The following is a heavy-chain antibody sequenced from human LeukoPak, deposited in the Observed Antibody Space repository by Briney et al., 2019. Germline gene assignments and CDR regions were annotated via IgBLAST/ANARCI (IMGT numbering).Heavy chain of an antibody. D-gene: IGHD1-7*01. Sequence: GGSLRLSCAASGFTFSSYAMHWVRQAPGKGLERVAVISYDGSNKYYADSVKGRFTISRDNSKNTLYLQMNSLRAEDTAVYYCASQTGTNPYWGQGTLVTVSP. CDR3: ASQTGTNPY. J-gene: IGHJ4*02. CDR1: GFTFSSYA. CDR2: ISYDGSNK. V-gene: IGHV3-30*04.